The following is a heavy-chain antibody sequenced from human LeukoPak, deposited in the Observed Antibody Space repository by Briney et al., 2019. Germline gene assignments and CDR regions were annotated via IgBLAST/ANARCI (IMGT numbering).Heavy chain of an antibody. CDR1: GFTFSSHW. CDR2: IKQDGSET. Sequence: GGSQRLSCAVSGFTFSSHWMSWVRQAPGKGLEWVANIKQDGSETYYVDSVKGRFTISRDNAKNSLFLQMNSLRAEDTAVYYCARDGEMPTIYFDYWGQGTLVTVSS. CDR3: ARDGEMPTIYFDY. D-gene: IGHD5-24*01. J-gene: IGHJ4*02. V-gene: IGHV3-7*01.